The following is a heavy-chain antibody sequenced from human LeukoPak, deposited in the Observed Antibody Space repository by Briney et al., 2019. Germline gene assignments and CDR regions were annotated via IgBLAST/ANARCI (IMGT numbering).Heavy chain of an antibody. J-gene: IGHJ4*02. V-gene: IGHV1-46*01. CDR3: AREPERWLQLGGDY. Sequence: GGSLRLSCAASGYTFTSYYMHWVRQAPGQGLEWMGIINPSGGSTSYAQKFQGRVTMTRDTSTSTVYMELSSLRSEDTAVYYCAREPERWLQLGGDYWGQGTLVTVSS. D-gene: IGHD5-24*01. CDR1: GYTFTSYY. CDR2: INPSGGST.